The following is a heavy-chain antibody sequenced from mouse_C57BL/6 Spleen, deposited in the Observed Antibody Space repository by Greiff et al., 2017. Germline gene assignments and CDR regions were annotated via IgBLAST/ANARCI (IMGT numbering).Heavy chain of an antibody. CDR3: ARLGYDKVFAY. Sequence: VQGVESGPELVKPGASVKISCKASGYAFSSSWMNWVKQRPGKGLEWIGRIYPGDGDTNYNGKFKGKATLTADKSSSTAYMQLSSLTSEDSAVYFCARLGYDKVFAYWGQGTLVTVSA. CDR2: IYPGDGDT. CDR1: GYAFSSSW. J-gene: IGHJ3*01. V-gene: IGHV1-82*01. D-gene: IGHD2-14*01.